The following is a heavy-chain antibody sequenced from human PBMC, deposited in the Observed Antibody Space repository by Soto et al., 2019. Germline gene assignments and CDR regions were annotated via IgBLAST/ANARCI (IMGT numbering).Heavy chain of an antibody. D-gene: IGHD4-17*01. CDR3: ARDYGGNSGWFDP. CDR2: MNPNNDNT. CDR1: GYTFTSYA. V-gene: IGHV1-8*01. Sequence: QVQLVQSGAEVREPGASVKVSCKASGYTFTSYAINWVRQATGQGLEWMGWMNPNNDNTGYAQKFQGRVTMTRDTSISTAYIELSSLRFEDTAVYYCARDYGGNSGWFDPWGQGILVTVSS. J-gene: IGHJ5*02.